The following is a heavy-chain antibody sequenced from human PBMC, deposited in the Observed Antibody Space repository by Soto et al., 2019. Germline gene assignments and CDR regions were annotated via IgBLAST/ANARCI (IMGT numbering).Heavy chain of an antibody. J-gene: IGHJ3*01. Sequence: GGSLRLSCVASGLTFSDYAMTWVRQAPGKGLEWVSSIRGSGVGTTYADSVRGRFTILRDNSKNTLYLQMNSLRAEDTAVYYCARDPNGDYVGAFDGWGQGTMVTVSS. CDR2: IRGSGVGT. V-gene: IGHV3-23*01. CDR1: GLTFSDYA. CDR3: ARDPNGDYVGAFDG. D-gene: IGHD4-17*01.